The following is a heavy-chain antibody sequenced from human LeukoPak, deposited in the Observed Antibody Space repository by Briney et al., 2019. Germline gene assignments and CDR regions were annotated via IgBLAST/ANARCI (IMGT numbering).Heavy chain of an antibody. CDR1: GFTFSNYW. CDR2: INHSGST. CDR3: ARVGPYYGSGSYKFDY. J-gene: IGHJ4*02. D-gene: IGHD3-10*01. V-gene: IGHV4-34*01. Sequence: PGGSLRLSCAASGFTFSNYWMNWVRQAPGKGLEWIGEINHSGSTNYNPSLESRVTISVDTSKNQFSLKLSSVTAADTAVYYCARVGPYYGSGSYKFDYWGQGTLVTASS.